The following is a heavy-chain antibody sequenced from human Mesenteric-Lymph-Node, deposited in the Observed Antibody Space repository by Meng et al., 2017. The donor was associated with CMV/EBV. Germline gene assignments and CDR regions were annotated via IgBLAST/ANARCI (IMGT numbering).Heavy chain of an antibody. CDR1: GYTLTSYY. D-gene: IGHD5-18*01. J-gene: IGHJ4*02. Sequence: ASVKVSCKASGYTLTSYYMHWVRQAPGQGLEWMGIINPLGGRTNYAQKFQGRVTLTKDTSTSTVYMELSRLRSDDTAVYYCARVGYSYATRASYYFDYWGQGTLVTVSS. V-gene: IGHV1-46*01. CDR2: INPLGGRT. CDR3: ARVGYSYATRASYYFDY.